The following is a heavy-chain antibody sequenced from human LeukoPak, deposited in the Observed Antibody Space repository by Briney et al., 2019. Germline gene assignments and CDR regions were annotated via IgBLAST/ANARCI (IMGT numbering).Heavy chain of an antibody. Sequence: GGSLRLSCAASGFTLSTYWMSWVRQAPGEGLEWVANIKRDGSEEYYVDSVKGRFTISRDNAKNSLYLQMNSLRAEDTALYYCARGGVTSTRYYFDSWGQGTLVTVSS. V-gene: IGHV3-7*04. J-gene: IGHJ4*02. CDR1: GFTLSTYW. D-gene: IGHD2-21*02. CDR2: IKRDGSEE. CDR3: ARGGVTSTRYYFDS.